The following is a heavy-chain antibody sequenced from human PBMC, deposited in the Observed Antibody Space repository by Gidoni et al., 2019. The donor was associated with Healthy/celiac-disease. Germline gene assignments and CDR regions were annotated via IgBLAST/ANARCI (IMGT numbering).Heavy chain of an antibody. CDR2: ISSSGSTI. CDR1: GFTFSSYE. Sequence: EVQLVESGGGLVQPGGSLRLSCAASGFTFSSYEMNWVSQAPGKGLEWVSYISSSGSTIYYADSVKGRFTISRDNAKNSLYLQMNSLRAEDTAVYYCARVPPGRQWLGGGFDYWGQGTLVTVSS. CDR3: ARVPPGRQWLGGGFDY. J-gene: IGHJ4*02. D-gene: IGHD6-19*01. V-gene: IGHV3-48*03.